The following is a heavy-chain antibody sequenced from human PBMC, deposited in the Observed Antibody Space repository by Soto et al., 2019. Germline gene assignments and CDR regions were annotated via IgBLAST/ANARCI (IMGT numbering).Heavy chain of an antibody. J-gene: IGHJ4*02. CDR3: ARHFGYNYGHVDY. Sequence: SETLSVTCTVSSGYISSTGYYWSCIRQPPGKGLEWIGSMYFTGSTYYNPSLKSRVTISVDASKNQVSLKLSSVTATDTAVYYCARHFGYNYGHVDYWGQGALVTVSS. V-gene: IGHV4-39*01. D-gene: IGHD5-18*01. CDR1: SGYISSTGYY. CDR2: MYFTGST.